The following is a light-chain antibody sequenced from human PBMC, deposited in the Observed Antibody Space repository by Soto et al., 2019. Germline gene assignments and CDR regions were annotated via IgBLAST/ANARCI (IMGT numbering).Light chain of an antibody. J-gene: IGKJ2*01. CDR1: QSVLYNSNNKNY. CDR2: WAS. Sequence: DIVMTQSPDSLAVSLGERATINCKSSQSVLYNSNNKNYLAWYQQKPGQAPKLLIYWASARESGVPDRFSGSGSGTDFTLTISSLQAEDVAVYYCQQYYDTPQVTFGQGTKLEIK. CDR3: QQYYDTPQVT. V-gene: IGKV4-1*01.